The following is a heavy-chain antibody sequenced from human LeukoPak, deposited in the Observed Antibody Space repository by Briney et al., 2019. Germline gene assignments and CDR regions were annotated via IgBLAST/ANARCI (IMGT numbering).Heavy chain of an antibody. CDR3: ARRGRNSSGWQDYL. V-gene: IGHV4-59*01. D-gene: IGHD6-25*01. CDR2: IYHTGST. Sequence: PSETLSLTCTVSGGSITSYYWSWIRQPPGKGLEWIANIYHTGSTNYNPSLSSRVTISIDTAKNQFSLKLTSVTAAYTAGSYCARRGRNSSGWQDYLWGQGTLVTVSS. J-gene: IGHJ4*02. CDR1: GGSITSYY.